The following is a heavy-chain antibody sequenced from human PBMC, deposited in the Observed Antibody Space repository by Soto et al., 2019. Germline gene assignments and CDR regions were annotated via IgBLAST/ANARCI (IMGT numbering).Heavy chain of an antibody. J-gene: IGHJ3*02. Sequence: VQLVESGGGLVQPGGSLRLSCAASGFTFSSYSMNWVRQAPGKGLEWVSYISSSSSTIYYADSVKGRFTISRDNAKNSLYLQMNSLRAEDTAVYYCARDRDLGYCSGGSCHSSGKGAFDIWGQGTMVTVSS. CDR2: ISSSSSTI. CDR1: GFTFSSYS. D-gene: IGHD2-15*01. V-gene: IGHV3-48*01. CDR3: ARDRDLGYCSGGSCHSSGKGAFDI.